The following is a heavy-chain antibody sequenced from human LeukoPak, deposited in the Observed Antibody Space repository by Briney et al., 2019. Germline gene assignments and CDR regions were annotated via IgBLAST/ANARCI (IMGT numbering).Heavy chain of an antibody. CDR2: IKQDGSEK. V-gene: IGHV3-7*01. CDR3: ARVVTGNGYYYYYGMDV. CDR1: GFTVSSNY. D-gene: IGHD1-1*01. J-gene: IGHJ6*02. Sequence: PGGSLRLSCAASGFTVSSNYMSWVRQAPGKGLEWVANIKQDGSEKYYVDSVKGRFTISRDNAKNSLYLQMNSLRAEDTAVYYCARVVTGNGYYYYYGMDVWGQGTTVTVSS.